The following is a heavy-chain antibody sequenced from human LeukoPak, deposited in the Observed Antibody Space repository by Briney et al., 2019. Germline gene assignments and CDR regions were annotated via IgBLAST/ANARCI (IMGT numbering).Heavy chain of an antibody. D-gene: IGHD6-6*01. J-gene: IGHJ4*02. Sequence: PSETLSLTCTVSGGSISSYYWSWIRQPPGKGLEWIGYIYYSGSTNYNPSLKSRVTISVDTSKNQFSLKLSSVTAADTAVYYCARSYGEYSSSPFDYWGQGTLVTVSS. CDR1: GGSISSYY. CDR2: IYYSGST. V-gene: IGHV4-59*01. CDR3: ARSYGEYSSSPFDY.